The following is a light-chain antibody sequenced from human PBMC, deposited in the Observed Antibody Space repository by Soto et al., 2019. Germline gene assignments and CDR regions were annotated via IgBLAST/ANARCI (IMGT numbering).Light chain of an antibody. V-gene: IGKV3-15*01. CDR2: GAS. CDR1: QRVSNN. J-gene: IGKJ1*01. Sequence: EIVMTQFPATLSVSPGERVSLFCRVNQRVSNNLAWYQQKPGQAPRLLIYGASTRATGIPARFSGSGSGTEFTLTISSLQSEDCAVYYCQQYSNWFRTFGQGTKVEIK. CDR3: QQYSNWFRT.